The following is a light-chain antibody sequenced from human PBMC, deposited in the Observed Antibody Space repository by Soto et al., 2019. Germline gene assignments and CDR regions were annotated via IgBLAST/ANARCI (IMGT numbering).Light chain of an antibody. CDR2: AVS. Sequence: QSVLTQPASVSGSPGQSITISCTGTSSDVGGYNHVSWYQHSPGKAPKLILFAVSDRPSGVSHRFSGSKSGNTASLTISGLQAEDDADYYCCSYASLSTVVFGGGTKVTVL. CDR3: CSYASLSTVV. J-gene: IGLJ2*01. CDR1: SSDVGGYNH. V-gene: IGLV2-14*01.